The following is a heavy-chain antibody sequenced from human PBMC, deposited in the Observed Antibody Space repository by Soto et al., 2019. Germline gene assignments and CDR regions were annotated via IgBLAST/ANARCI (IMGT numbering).Heavy chain of an antibody. D-gene: IGHD5-18*01. CDR1: GFTFGASA. V-gene: IGHV3-73*01. CDR2: IGSRGETYAT. J-gene: IGHJ6*02. CDR3: TKGTGYSYGPRPSGYYYYGMDV. Sequence: PGGSLRLSCAASGFTFGASALQWVRQASGKGLEWLGRIGSRGETYATTYAASVKGRFTISRDDSKKTAYLQMNSLESEDTAVYYCTKGTGYSYGPRPSGYYYYGMDVWGQGTTVTVSS.